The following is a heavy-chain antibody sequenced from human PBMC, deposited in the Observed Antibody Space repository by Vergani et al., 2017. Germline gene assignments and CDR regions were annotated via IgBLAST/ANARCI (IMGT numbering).Heavy chain of an antibody. Sequence: QVQLVQSGAEVKKPGASVKVSCKASGYTFTGYYMHWVRQATGQGLEWMGWINPNSGGTNYAQKFQGWVTMTRDTSISTAYMELSRLRSDDTAVYYCAIGDSSSSHRYGMDVWGQGTTVTVSS. CDR2: INPNSGGT. CDR1: GYTFTGYY. D-gene: IGHD6-13*01. V-gene: IGHV1-2*04. CDR3: AIGDSSSSHRYGMDV. J-gene: IGHJ6*02.